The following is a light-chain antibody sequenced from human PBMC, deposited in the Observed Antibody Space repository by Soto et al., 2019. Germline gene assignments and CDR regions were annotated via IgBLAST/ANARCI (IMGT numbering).Light chain of an antibody. V-gene: IGLV2-14*01. CDR3: SSYTSSSTVV. Sequence: QSALTQPASVSGSPGQSITISCTGTSSDVGGYNYVSWYQQHPGKAPKLMIYEVSKRPSGVSNRFSGSKSGNTASLTISGLQAEDEGDYYCSSYTSSSTVVFGGGTQLTGL. J-gene: IGLJ2*01. CDR2: EVS. CDR1: SSDVGGYNY.